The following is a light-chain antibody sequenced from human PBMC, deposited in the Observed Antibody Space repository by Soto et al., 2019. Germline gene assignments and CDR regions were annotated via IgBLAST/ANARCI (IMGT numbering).Light chain of an antibody. Sequence: EIVMTQSPATLSVSPGERATLSCRASQSVSSNLAWYQQKPGQAPRLLIYGASTRATGIPARFSGSGSGTEFTLTISSLPSEDVAVYYCQQYNNWLRTFGGGTKVEIK. J-gene: IGKJ4*01. CDR1: QSVSSN. V-gene: IGKV3-15*01. CDR2: GAS. CDR3: QQYNNWLRT.